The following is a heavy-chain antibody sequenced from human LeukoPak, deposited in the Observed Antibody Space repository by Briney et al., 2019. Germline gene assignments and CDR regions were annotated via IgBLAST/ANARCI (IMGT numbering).Heavy chain of an antibody. Sequence: SETVSLTCAVSGGSISSGGYSWRWIRQPPGKGLEWIGYIYHSGSPYYNPSLKSRVTMSVDRSKNQFSLRLTSVTAADTAVYFCARGYNWNDPFDYWGQGTLVTVSS. D-gene: IGHD1-1*01. J-gene: IGHJ4*02. CDR2: IYHSGSP. V-gene: IGHV4-30-2*01. CDR1: GGSISSGGYS. CDR3: ARGYNWNDPFDY.